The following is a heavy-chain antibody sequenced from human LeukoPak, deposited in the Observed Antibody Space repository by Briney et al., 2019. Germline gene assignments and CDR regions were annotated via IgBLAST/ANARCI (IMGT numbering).Heavy chain of an antibody. CDR1: GGSFSGYY. CDR3: ARHVGGYYTSEDYYYGMDV. D-gene: IGHD3-3*01. V-gene: IGHV4-34*01. CDR2: INHSGST. Sequence: PSETLSLTCAVYGGSFSGYYWSWIRQPPGKGLEWIGEINHSGSTNYNPSLKSRVTISVDTSKNQFSLKLSSVTAADTAVYYCARHVGGYYTSEDYYYGMDVWGQGTTVTVSS. J-gene: IGHJ6*02.